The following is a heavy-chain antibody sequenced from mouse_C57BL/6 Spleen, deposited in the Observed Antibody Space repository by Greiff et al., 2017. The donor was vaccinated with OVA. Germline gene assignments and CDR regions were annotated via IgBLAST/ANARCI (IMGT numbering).Heavy chain of an antibody. CDR1: GYAFSSYW. V-gene: IGHV1-80*01. CDR2: IYPGDGDT. CDR3: ARYYYGSSWDDY. D-gene: IGHD1-1*01. Sequence: QVQLQQSGAELVKPGASVKISCKASGYAFSSYWMNWVKQRPGKGLEWIGQIYPGDGDTNYNGKFKGKATLTADKSSSTAYMQLSSLTSEDSAVYFCARYYYGSSWDDYWGQGTTLTVSS. J-gene: IGHJ2*01.